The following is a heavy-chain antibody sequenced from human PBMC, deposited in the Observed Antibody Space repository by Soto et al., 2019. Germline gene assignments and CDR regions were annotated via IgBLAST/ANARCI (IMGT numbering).Heavy chain of an antibody. CDR2: IIPILGIA. J-gene: IGHJ6*02. CDR1: GGTFSSYT. Sequence: QVQLVQSGAEVKKPGSSVKVSCKASGGTFSSYTISWVRQAPGQGLEWMGRIIPILGIANYAQKLQGRVTIPADKSTSTAYMELRSLRSEDTAVYSCARDGTTVPTPYYYYYGMDVWGQGTTVTVSS. V-gene: IGHV1-69*08. CDR3: ARDGTTVPTPYYYYYGMDV. D-gene: IGHD4-17*01.